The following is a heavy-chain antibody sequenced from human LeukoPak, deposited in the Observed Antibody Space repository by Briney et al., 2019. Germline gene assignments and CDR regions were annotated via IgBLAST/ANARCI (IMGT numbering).Heavy chain of an antibody. CDR1: GVTFSSYA. V-gene: IGHV3-30*04. Sequence: GRSLRLSCAASGVTFSSYAMHWVRQAPGKGLEWVAVISYDGSNKYYADSVKGRFTISRDNSKNTLYLQMNSLRAEDTAVYYCAELLRVVDYWGQGTLVTVSS. CDR2: ISYDGSNK. D-gene: IGHD1-26*01. J-gene: IGHJ4*02. CDR3: AELLRVVDY.